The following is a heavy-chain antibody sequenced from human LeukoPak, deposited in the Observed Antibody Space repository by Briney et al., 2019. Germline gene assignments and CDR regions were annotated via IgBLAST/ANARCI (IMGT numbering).Heavy chain of an antibody. CDR3: AKASGYYYDSSGYNDY. CDR1: GFTFSSYA. J-gene: IGHJ4*02. CDR2: ISYDGSNK. D-gene: IGHD3-22*01. V-gene: IGHV3-30*18. Sequence: GGSLRLSCAASGFTFSSYAMSWVRQAPGKGLEWVAVISYDGSNKYYADSVKGRFTISRDNSKNTLYLQMNSLRAEDTAVYYCAKASGYYYDSSGYNDYWGQGTLVTVSS.